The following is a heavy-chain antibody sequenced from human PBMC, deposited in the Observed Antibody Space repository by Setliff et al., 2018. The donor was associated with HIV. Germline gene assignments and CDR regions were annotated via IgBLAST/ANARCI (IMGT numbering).Heavy chain of an antibody. CDR2: IYYNGNT. Sequence: PSETLSLTCTVSGGSISSYYWSWIRQPPGKGLEWIGYIYYNGNTNYNPSLKSRVTISVDTSKNQLSLKPSSVTAADTAVYYCAREIYGGNSRPFDYWGQGTLVTVSS. CDR3: AREIYGGNSRPFDY. D-gene: IGHD4-17*01. J-gene: IGHJ4*02. CDR1: GGSISSYY. V-gene: IGHV4-59*01.